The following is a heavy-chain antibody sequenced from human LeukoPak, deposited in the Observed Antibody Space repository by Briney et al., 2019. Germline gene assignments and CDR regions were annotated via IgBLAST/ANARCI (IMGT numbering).Heavy chain of an antibody. Sequence: ASVKVSCKASGYTFTSYYMHWVRQAPGQGLEWMGKINPSGGSTSYTQKKFQGRVTMTRDTSTSTVYMELSSLRSEDTAVYYCARERGYDTLTGRRGGFDYWGQGTLVTVSS. CDR1: GYTFTSYY. J-gene: IGHJ4*02. D-gene: IGHD3-9*01. CDR2: INPSGGST. CDR3: ARERGYDTLTGRRGGFDY. V-gene: IGHV1-46*01.